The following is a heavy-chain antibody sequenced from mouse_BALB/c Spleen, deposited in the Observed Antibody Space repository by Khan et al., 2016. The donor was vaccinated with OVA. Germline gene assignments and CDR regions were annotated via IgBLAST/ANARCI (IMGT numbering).Heavy chain of an antibody. V-gene: IGHV1S132*01. CDR1: GYTFTSYW. J-gene: IGHJ1*01. Sequence: VQLKQSGAELVKPGASVKLSCKTSGYTFTSYWIQWVKQRPGQGLGWIGEIFPGTGTTYYNEKFKGKATLTIDTSSSTAYMQLSSLTSEDSAVYFCARSGTTVVASYWYFDVWGAGTTVTVSS. CDR2: IFPGTGTT. CDR3: ARSGTTVVASYWYFDV. D-gene: IGHD1-1*01.